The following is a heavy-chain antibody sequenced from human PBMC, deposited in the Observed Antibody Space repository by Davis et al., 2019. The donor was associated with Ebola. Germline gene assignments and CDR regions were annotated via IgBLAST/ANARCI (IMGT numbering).Heavy chain of an antibody. CDR3: ARVNGDYLAGYFDL. Sequence: GSLRLSCAASGFTFSSYAMSWIRQPPGKGLEWIGEINHSGSTNYNPSLKSRVTISVDTSKNQFSLKLSSVTAADTAVYYCARVNGDYLAGYFDLWGRGTLVTVSS. J-gene: IGHJ2*01. V-gene: IGHV4-34*01. CDR1: GFTFSSYA. CDR2: INHSGST. D-gene: IGHD4-17*01.